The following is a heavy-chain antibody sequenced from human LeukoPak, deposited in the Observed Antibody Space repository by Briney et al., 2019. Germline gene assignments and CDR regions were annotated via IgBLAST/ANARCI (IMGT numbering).Heavy chain of an antibody. CDR1: GFTFITYD. CDR3: ARAIGSQGAFDI. J-gene: IGHJ3*02. Sequence: GGSLRLSCAASGFTFITYDMNWVRQAPGKGLEWVAFIRYDGSNKYYADSVKGRFTISRDNSKNTLYLQMNSLRAEDTAVYYCARAIGSQGAFDIWGQGTVVTVSS. D-gene: IGHD2-15*01. CDR2: IRYDGSNK. V-gene: IGHV3-30*02.